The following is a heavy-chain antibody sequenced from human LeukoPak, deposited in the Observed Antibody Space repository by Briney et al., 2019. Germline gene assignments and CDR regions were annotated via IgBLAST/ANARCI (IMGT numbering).Heavy chain of an antibody. CDR3: ARLDLGDFYVQEPTPHGVDS. V-gene: IGHV1-2*02. CDR2: INPNSGGT. D-gene: IGHD2-21*02. Sequence: ASVKVSCEASGYTFTDYYMHWVRPAPGQGLGWVGWINPNSGGTNYAQKFQGRGTMTRDTSISTAYMELSRLRSDDTAVYYCARLDLGDFYVQEPTPHGVDSWGQGTLVTVSS. J-gene: IGHJ5*01. CDR1: GYTFTDYY.